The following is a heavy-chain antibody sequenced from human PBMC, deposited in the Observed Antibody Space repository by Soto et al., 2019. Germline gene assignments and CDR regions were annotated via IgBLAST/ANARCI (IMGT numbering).Heavy chain of an antibody. CDR3: ARDARGTRGFDGMDV. J-gene: IGHJ6*02. CDR2: INPNSGDT. D-gene: IGHD1-1*01. CDR1: GYIFTGYH. Sequence: ASEKVSCKASGYIFTGYHIHWVRQAPGRGLEWMGWINPNSGDTEYAQNFQGRVTMTRDTSFNLVYMEMSGLMSDDTAVYYCARDARGTRGFDGMDVWGQGTTVTVSS. V-gene: IGHV1-2*02.